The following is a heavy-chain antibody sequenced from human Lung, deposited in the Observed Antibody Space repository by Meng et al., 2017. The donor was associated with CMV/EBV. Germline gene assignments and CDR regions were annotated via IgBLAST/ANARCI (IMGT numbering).Heavy chain of an antibody. D-gene: IGHD6-19*01. CDR3: ARDPSNTSGRYAYFDY. CDR1: GYTFTHHG. CDR2: ISCYNGDT. J-gene: IGHJ4*02. Sequence: QVQLVQSGAEGKKPGASVRVSCKASGYTFTHHGISWIRQAPGQGLEWMGWISCYNGDTNYAQKFQGKVTMTIDTSTSTAYMDLRSLRSDDTAVYYCARDPSNTSGRYAYFDYWGQGTLVTVSS. V-gene: IGHV1-18*01.